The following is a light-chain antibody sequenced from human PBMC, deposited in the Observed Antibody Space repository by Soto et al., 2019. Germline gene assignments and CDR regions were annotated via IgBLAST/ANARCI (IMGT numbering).Light chain of an antibody. CDR1: QRVSSN. V-gene: IGKV3-15*01. CDR2: GAS. Sequence: EIVMTQSPATLSVSPGERATLSCRAIQRVSSNLAWYPQKPGQAPRLLIYGASTRATGIPARFSGSGSGTEFTLTISSLQSEDFAVYYCQQYNNWLPITFGQGTRLEIK. CDR3: QQYNNWLPIT. J-gene: IGKJ5*01.